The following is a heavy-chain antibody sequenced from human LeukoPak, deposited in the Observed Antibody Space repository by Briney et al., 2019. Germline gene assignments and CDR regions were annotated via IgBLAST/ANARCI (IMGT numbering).Heavy chain of an antibody. CDR2: ITSTSSSI. Sequence: GGSLRLSCAASGFAFSSYSMNWVRQAPGKGLEWLSYITSTSSSIFYADSVKGRFTISRDNAKNSLYLQMNSLRHDDTAVYYCARDRPNTGYDFDYWGQGALVTVSS. CDR1: GFAFSSYS. J-gene: IGHJ4*02. V-gene: IGHV3-48*02. D-gene: IGHD5-12*01. CDR3: ARDRPNTGYDFDY.